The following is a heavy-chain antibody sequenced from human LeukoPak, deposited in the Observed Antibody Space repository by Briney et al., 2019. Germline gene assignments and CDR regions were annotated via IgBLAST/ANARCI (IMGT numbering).Heavy chain of an antibody. V-gene: IGHV3-23*01. CDR3: AKLEIAARPNNHLVFDY. CDR2: ISGSGGST. J-gene: IGHJ4*02. Sequence: GGSLRLSCAASGFTFSSYAMHWVRQAPGKGLEWVSAISGSGGSTYYADSVKGRFTISRDNSKNTLYLQMNSLRAEDTAVYYCAKLEIAARPNNHLVFDYWGQGTLVTVSS. CDR1: GFTFSSYA. D-gene: IGHD6-6*01.